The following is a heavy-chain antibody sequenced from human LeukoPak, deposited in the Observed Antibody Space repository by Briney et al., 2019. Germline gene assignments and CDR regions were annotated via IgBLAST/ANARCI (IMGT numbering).Heavy chain of an antibody. D-gene: IGHD3-10*01. CDR1: GGSISSSSYY. J-gene: IGHJ5*02. CDR2: IYYSGST. Sequence: SETLSLTCTVSGGSISSSSYYWGWIRQPPGKGLEWIGSIYYSGSTYYNPSLKSRVTISVDTSKNQFSLKLSSVTAADTAVYYCARGRYYGSGSYSWFDPWGQGTLVTVSP. CDR3: ARGRYYGSGSYSWFDP. V-gene: IGHV4-39*01.